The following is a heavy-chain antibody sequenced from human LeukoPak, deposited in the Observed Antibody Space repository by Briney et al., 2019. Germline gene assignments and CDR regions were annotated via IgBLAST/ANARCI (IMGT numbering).Heavy chain of an antibody. CDR1: GFTFSAYA. CDR3: AKTGGRGDPFDY. D-gene: IGHD2-21*02. V-gene: IGHV3-21*01. CDR2: ISSTSSYI. Sequence: GGSLRLSCEASGFTFSAYAMTWVRQAPGKGLEWVSSISSTSSYINYADSVKGRFTISRDNAENSLYLEMNSLRVEDTAVYYCAKTGGRGDPFDYWGQGTLVTVSS. J-gene: IGHJ4*02.